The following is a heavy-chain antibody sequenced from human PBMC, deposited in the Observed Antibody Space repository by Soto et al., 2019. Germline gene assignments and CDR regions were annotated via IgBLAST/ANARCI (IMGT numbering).Heavy chain of an antibody. CDR3: ARGTVIRSYYGMEV. Sequence: TCALQACSFGGWCSSWIRQPPGKGLEWIGEINHSGSTNYNPSLKSLVTISVDTSKRQFSRKLSSVTAADTAVYYCARGTVIRSYYGMEVWGQGTTVTLSS. V-gene: IGHV4-34*01. J-gene: IGHJ6*01. CDR2: INHSGST. CDR1: ACSFGGWC. D-gene: IGHD4-4*01.